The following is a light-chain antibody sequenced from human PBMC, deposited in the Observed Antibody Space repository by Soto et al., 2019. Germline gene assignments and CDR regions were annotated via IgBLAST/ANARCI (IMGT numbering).Light chain of an antibody. J-gene: IGKJ2*01. CDR2: GAS. CDR1: QSVSSSS. Sequence: IVLTQSPGTLSLSPGERATLSCRASQSVSSSSLAWYQQKPGQAPRLLIYGASSRATCIPDRFSGSGSGTDFTLTLSRLEPEDFAEFYCQQYGSSPYTFGQGTKLEIK. V-gene: IGKV3-20*01. CDR3: QQYGSSPYT.